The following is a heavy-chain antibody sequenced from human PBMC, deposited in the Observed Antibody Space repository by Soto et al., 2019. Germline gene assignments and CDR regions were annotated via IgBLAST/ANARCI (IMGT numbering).Heavy chain of an antibody. CDR3: AHRVLRTVFGLVTTTAIYFDS. D-gene: IGHD3-3*01. J-gene: IGHJ4*02. CDR2: IYWDDDK. Sequence: QITLNESGPTQVKPRQTLTLTCTFSVFSLTTSGVGVGWFRQSPGKAPEWLALIYWDDDKGYSPSLKSRLTITKDTSKNQVVLTMADLDPADTATYYCAHRVLRTVFGLVTTTAIYFDSWGQGTPVAVSS. V-gene: IGHV2-5*02. CDR1: VFSLTTSGVG.